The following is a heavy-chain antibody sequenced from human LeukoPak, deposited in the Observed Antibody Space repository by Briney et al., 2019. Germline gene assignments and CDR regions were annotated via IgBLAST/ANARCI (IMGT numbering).Heavy chain of an antibody. J-gene: IGHJ4*02. CDR1: GGSVSSGSYY. CDR2: IYYSGST. Sequence: SETLSLTCTVSGGSVSSGSYYWSWIRQPPGKGLEWIGYIYYSGSTNYNPSLKSRVTISVDTSKNQFSLRLSSVTAADTAVYYCARDYAYYYDSSYYYYFDYWGQGTLVTVSS. CDR3: ARDYAYYYDSSYYYYFDY. V-gene: IGHV4-61*01. D-gene: IGHD3-22*01.